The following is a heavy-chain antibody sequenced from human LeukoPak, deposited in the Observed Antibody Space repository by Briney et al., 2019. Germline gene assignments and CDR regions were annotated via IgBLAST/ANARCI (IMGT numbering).Heavy chain of an antibody. CDR2: IYHSGST. V-gene: IGHV4-38-2*02. J-gene: IGHJ5*02. CDR3: AGYYGSGSYYNEYWFDP. CDR1: GYSISSGYY. D-gene: IGHD3-10*01. Sequence: SETLSLTCTVSGYSISSGYYWGWIRQPPGKGLEWIGSIYHSGSTYYNPSLKSRVTISVDTSKNQFSLKLSSVTAADTAVYYCAGYYGSGSYYNEYWFDPWGQGTLVTVSS.